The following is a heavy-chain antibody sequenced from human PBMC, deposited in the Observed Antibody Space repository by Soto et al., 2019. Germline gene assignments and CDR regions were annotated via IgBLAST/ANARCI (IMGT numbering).Heavy chain of an antibody. CDR3: ARIRRGHSSGWYKGGWFDT. CDR1: GFSLSNARMG. CDR2: IFSNDEK. J-gene: IGHJ5*02. Sequence: QVTLKESGPVLVKPTETLTLTCTVSGFSLSNARMGVSWIRQPPGKALEWLAHIFSNDEKSYSTSLKSRLTIAKDTSKSQVVLTMTSMDPVDTATYYCARIRRGHSSGWYKGGWFDTGGEGTLVTVSS. D-gene: IGHD6-19*01. V-gene: IGHV2-26*01.